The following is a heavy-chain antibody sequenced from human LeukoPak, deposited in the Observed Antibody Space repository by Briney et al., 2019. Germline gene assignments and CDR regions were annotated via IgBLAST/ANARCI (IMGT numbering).Heavy chain of an antibody. CDR2: IRYDGSKK. D-gene: IGHD3-16*02. CDR3: AKAAGVKTFGEVIVSTHRPNIDY. CDR1: GFTFSSYG. Sequence: GGSLRLSCAASGFTFSSYGMHWVRQAPGKGLEWVTFIRYDGSKKYYADSVKGRFTISRDNFKNTLYLQMNSLRAEDTAVYYCAKAAGVKTFGEVIVSTHRPNIDYWGQGTLVIVSS. J-gene: IGHJ4*02. V-gene: IGHV3-30*02.